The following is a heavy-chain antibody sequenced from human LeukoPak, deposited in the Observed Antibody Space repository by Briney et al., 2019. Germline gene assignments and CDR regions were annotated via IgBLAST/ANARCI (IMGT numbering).Heavy chain of an antibody. Sequence: GASVKVSCKASGGTFSSYAISWVRQAPGQGLEWMGRIIPILGIVNYAHKFQGRVTITADKSPSTAYMELSSLRSEDTAVYYCARAAVQELAEDAFDIWGQGTMVTVSS. CDR2: IIPILGIV. CDR3: ARAAVQELAEDAFDI. CDR1: GGTFSSYA. D-gene: IGHD6-13*01. J-gene: IGHJ3*02. V-gene: IGHV1-69*04.